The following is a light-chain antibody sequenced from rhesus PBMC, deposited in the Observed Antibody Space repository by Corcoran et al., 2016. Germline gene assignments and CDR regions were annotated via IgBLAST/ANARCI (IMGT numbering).Light chain of an antibody. J-gene: IGKJ1*01. CDR2: GAS. CDR3: QQSSNLSPWT. V-gene: IGKV3-24*04. CDR1: QSVGSY. Sequence: ETVVTQSPATLSLSPGERATLSCRASQSVGSYLAWYQQKPGQAPRLLIYGASSRATGIPDRFSGRGAWTDFTLTISSLEPEDVGVYYCQQSSNLSPWTFGQGTKVEIK.